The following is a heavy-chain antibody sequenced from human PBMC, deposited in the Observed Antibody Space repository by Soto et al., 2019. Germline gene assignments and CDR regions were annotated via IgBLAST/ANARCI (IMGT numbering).Heavy chain of an antibody. Sequence: EVQLVESGGGLVKPGGSLRLSCAASGFTFSNAWMNWVRQAPGKGLEWVGRIKSKTDGGTTDYAAPVKGRYTISRDDSKNTLYLQMNSLKTEDTAVYYCTTDYYYYDSSGSPVCWGQGTLVTVSS. V-gene: IGHV3-15*07. CDR2: IKSKTDGGTT. J-gene: IGHJ4*02. D-gene: IGHD3-22*01. CDR1: GFTFSNAW. CDR3: TTDYYYYDSSGSPVC.